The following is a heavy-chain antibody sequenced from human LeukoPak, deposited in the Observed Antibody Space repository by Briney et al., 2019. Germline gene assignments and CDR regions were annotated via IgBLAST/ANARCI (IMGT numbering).Heavy chain of an antibody. V-gene: IGHV1-46*01. CDR1: GYTFITYY. CDR2: INPGGGST. J-gene: IGHJ4*02. CDR3: ARVEGYDSSGYYYGY. Sequence: ASVKVSCKASGYTFITYYMHWVRQAPGQGLEWMEIINPGGGSTTYAQKFQGRVTMTRDASTSTVYMEMSSLKSEDTAVYYCARVEGYDSSGYYYGYWGQGTLVTVSS. D-gene: IGHD3-22*01.